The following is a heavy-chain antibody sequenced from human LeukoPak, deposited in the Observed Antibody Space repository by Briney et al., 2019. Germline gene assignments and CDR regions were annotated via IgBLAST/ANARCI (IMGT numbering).Heavy chain of an antibody. CDR2: IYTSGSP. CDR3: ARATTMIVRNIYYYYMDV. V-gene: IGHV4-4*07. D-gene: IGHD3-22*01. CDR1: GGSFSGYY. Sequence: PSETLSLTCAVSGGSFSGYYWSWIRQPAGKGLEWIGRIYTSGSPNYNPSLKSRVTMSVDTSKNQFSLKLSSVTAADTAVYYCARATTMIVRNIYYYYMDVWGKGTTVTVSS. J-gene: IGHJ6*03.